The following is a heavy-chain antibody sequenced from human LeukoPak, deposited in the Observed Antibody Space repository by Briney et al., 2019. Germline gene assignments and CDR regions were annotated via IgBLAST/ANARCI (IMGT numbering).Heavy chain of an antibody. D-gene: IGHD6-6*01. CDR3: AKSSGNAFDI. CDR1: GFTFSSYE. CDR2: ISWDGGST. Sequence: GGSLRLSCAASGFTFSSYEMNWVRQAPGKGLEWVSLISWDGGSTYYADSVKGRFTISRDNSKNSLYLQMNSLRTEDTALYYCAKSSGNAFDIWGQGTMVTVSS. J-gene: IGHJ3*02. V-gene: IGHV3-43*02.